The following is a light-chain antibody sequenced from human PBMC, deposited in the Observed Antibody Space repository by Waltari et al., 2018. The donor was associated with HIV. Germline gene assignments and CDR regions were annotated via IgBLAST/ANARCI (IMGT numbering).Light chain of an antibody. CDR1: NVGSQD. V-gene: IGLV3-21*02. CDR2: DDS. CDR3: QVWDIISAYVI. J-gene: IGLJ2*01. Sequence: SYELPQLPSVSVSPGQTARMTGEGNNVGSQDVHWYQQKPGQAPVLVLYDDSDRPSGVPKRFSGSKSGNTATLSISRVEVGDEADYYCQVWDIISAYVIFGGGTKLTVL.